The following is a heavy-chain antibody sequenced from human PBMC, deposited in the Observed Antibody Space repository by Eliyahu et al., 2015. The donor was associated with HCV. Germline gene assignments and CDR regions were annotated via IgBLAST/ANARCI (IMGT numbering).Heavy chain of an antibody. CDR1: GVSITSDYYY. D-gene: IGHD6-13*01. CDR2: IYFSGTT. J-gene: IGHJ6*03. CDR3: AREAAGDAFYYHMDV. Sequence: QVQLQASGPGLVTPSQTLSLTCAVXGVSITSDYYYWSWFRQTPGRGLEWIGFIYFSGTTSYNPSLKSRVTISLDKSKNQFSLSLRSVTAADTAVYYCAREAAGDAFYYHMDVWGKGTTVTVSS. V-gene: IGHV4-30-4*01.